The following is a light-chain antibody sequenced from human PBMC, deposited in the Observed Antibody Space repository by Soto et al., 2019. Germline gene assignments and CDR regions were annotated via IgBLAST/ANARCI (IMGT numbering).Light chain of an antibody. CDR2: EAS. J-gene: IGKJ4*01. CDR1: QSVGNN. V-gene: IGKV3-11*01. Sequence: EIVLTQSPATLSLSPGERATLSCRAIQSVGNNLAWYQQKPGQAPGLLIYEASTRATGIPARFSGSGSGTDFTLAISSLEPEDFAVYYCQQHANWPLTFGGGTKVEIK. CDR3: QQHANWPLT.